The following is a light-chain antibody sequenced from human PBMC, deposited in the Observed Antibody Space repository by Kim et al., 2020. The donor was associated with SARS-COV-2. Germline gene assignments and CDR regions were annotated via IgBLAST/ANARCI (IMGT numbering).Light chain of an antibody. Sequence: FAPGESSTLSLRASQGFTSNYLAWYQQKPGQPPRLLISGASSRASGIPDRFSGSGYGTDFTLAISRLETEDFAVYYCQQYGNSPYTFGQGTKLEI. V-gene: IGKV3-20*01. CDR1: QGFTSNY. CDR2: GAS. J-gene: IGKJ2*01. CDR3: QQYGNSPYT.